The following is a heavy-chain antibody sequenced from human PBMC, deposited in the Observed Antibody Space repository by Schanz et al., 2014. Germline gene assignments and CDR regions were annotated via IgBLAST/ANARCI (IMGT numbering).Heavy chain of an antibody. V-gene: IGHV1-18*01. CDR2: IIPILGIA. Sequence: QVQVVQSGAEVKKPGASVKVSCKASGYTFTSYGINWVRQAPGQGLEWMGRIIPILGIANYAQNFQGRVTMTTDTATSTSYMELTSLRFDDTAVYYCARDFSAYVGNYFDYWGQGTLVTVSS. J-gene: IGHJ4*02. CDR3: ARDFSAYVGNYFDY. D-gene: IGHD5-12*01. CDR1: GYTFTSYG.